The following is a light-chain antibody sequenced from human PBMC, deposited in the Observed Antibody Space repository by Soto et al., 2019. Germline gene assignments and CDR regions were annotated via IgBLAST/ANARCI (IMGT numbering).Light chain of an antibody. V-gene: IGKV3-20*01. CDR1: PSVSSSY. CDR2: GAP. J-gene: IGKJ1*01. Sequence: EIVWTQSPATLSLSPGERATLSCRASPSVSSSYLAWSQQNPGQPTSPLIYGAPSRATGIPDRFGGSGSGTDFPITIRRLEPEDFAVYYCQQYISSPPFTLGKGTKWIS. CDR3: QQYISSPPFT.